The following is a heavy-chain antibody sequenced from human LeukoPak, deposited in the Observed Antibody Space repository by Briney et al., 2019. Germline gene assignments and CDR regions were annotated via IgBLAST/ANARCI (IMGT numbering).Heavy chain of an antibody. Sequence: GRSLRLSCAASGFAFSSYAMHWVRQAPGKGLEWVAVISYDGSNKYYADSVKGRFTISRDNSKNTLYLQMNSLRAEDTAVYYCARDGGNSLYYYYYGMDVWGQGTTVTVSS. V-gene: IGHV3-30*04. CDR3: ARDGGNSLYYYYYGMDV. CDR2: ISYDGSNK. CDR1: GFAFSSYA. J-gene: IGHJ6*02. D-gene: IGHD4-23*01.